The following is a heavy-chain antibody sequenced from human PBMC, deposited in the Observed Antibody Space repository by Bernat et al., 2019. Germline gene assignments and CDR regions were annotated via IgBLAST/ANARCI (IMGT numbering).Heavy chain of an antibody. CDR1: GFTFSSYG. V-gene: IGHV3-33*01. CDR2: IWYDGSNK. Sequence: QVQLVESGGGVVQPGRSLRLSCAASGFTFSSYGMHWVRQAPGKGLEWVAVIWYDGSNKYYADSVKGRFTISRDNSKNTLYLQMNSLRAEDTAVYYCARGVVVVVAAKGYYYYYMDVWGQGTLVTVSS. D-gene: IGHD2-15*01. J-gene: IGHJ6*03. CDR3: ARGVVVVVAAKGYYYYYMDV.